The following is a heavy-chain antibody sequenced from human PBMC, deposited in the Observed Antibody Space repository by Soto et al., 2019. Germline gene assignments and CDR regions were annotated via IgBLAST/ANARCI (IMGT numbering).Heavy chain of an antibody. CDR3: ARVSSLDIAVAGIFDY. CDR2: IIPIFGTA. V-gene: IGHV1-69*13. CDR1: GGTFSSYA. J-gene: IGHJ4*02. D-gene: IGHD6-19*01. Sequence: RASVKVSCKASGGTFSSYAISWVRQAPGQGLEWMGGIIPIFGTANYAQKFQGRVTITADESTSTAYMELSSLRSEDTAVYYCARVSSLDIAVAGIFDYWGPGTLVTGSS.